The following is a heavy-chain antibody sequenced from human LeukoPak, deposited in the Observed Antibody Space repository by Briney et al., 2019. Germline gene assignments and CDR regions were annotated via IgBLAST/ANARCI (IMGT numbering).Heavy chain of an antibody. D-gene: IGHD3-22*01. CDR3: ASGYYYDSSGSDAFDI. V-gene: IGHV4-38-2*02. Sequence: SETLSLTCTVSAYSISSGYYWGWIRQPPGKGLEWIGSIYHSGSTYYNPSLKSRVTISVDTSKNQFSLKLSSVTAADTAVYYCASGYYYDSSGSDAFDIWGQGTMVTVSS. CDR2: IYHSGST. CDR1: AYSISSGYY. J-gene: IGHJ3*02.